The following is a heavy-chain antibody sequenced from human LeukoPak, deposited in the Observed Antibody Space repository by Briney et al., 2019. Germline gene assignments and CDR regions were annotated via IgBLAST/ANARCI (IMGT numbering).Heavy chain of an antibody. CDR1: GYTFTGYY. J-gene: IGHJ5*02. CDR3: TRYFDSINWLDP. CDR2: INTNSGGT. V-gene: IGHV1-2*02. Sequence: ASVKVSCKASGYTFTGYYMHWVRQAPGQGLEWMGWINTNSGGTNYAQKFQGRVTMTRDTSISTAYMELSRLRSDDTAMYYCTRYFDSINWLDPWGQGTLVTVSS. D-gene: IGHD3-9*01.